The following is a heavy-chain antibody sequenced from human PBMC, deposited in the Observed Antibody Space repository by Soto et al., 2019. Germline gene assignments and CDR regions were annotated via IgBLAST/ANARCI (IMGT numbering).Heavy chain of an antibody. D-gene: IGHD2-21*01. CDR1: GGSISSYY. CDR3: ARMRGSYGAYRGVGNWFDP. CDR2: IYYSGST. J-gene: IGHJ5*02. V-gene: IGHV4-59*01. Sequence: PSETLSLTCTVSGGSISSYYWSWIRQPPGKGLEWIGYIYYSGSTNYNPSLKSRVTISVDTSKSQFSLKLSSVTAADTAVYYCARMRGSYGAYRGVGNWFDPWGQGTLVTVSS.